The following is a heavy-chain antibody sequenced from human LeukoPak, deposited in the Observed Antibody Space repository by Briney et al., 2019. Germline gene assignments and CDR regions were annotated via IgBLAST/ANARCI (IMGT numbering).Heavy chain of an antibody. CDR2: ISGSGGST. J-gene: IGHJ6*02. CDR3: GRVRYCTAGSCYGMDA. D-gene: IGHD2-15*01. CDR1: GFTFSSYA. V-gene: IGHV3-23*01. Sequence: PGGSLRLSCAASGFTFSSYAMSWVRQAPGKGLEWVSAISGSGGSTYYADSVKGRFTISRDNSKNTLYLQMNSLRAEDTAVYYCGRVRYCTAGSCYGMDAWGQGTTVTVSS.